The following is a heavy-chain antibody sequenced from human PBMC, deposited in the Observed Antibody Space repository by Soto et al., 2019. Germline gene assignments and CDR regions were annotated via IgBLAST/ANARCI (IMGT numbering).Heavy chain of an antibody. Sequence: GGSLRLSCAASGFTFSSYGMHWVRQAPGKGLEWVAVISYDGSNKYYADSVKGRFTISRDNAKNSLYLQMNSLRAEDTAVYYCARVEPGIAAAGTDYWGQGTLVTVSS. CDR3: ARVEPGIAAAGTDY. V-gene: IGHV3-30*03. J-gene: IGHJ4*02. CDR2: ISYDGSNK. D-gene: IGHD6-13*01. CDR1: GFTFSSYG.